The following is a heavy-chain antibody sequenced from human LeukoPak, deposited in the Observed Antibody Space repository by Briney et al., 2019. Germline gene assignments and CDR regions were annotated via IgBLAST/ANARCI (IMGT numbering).Heavy chain of an antibody. CDR2: ISASAFTK. CDR1: GFIFNNSA. Sequence: GGSLRLSCAASGFIFNNSAMSWVRQAPGKGLEWVSDISASAFTKTYADSVKGRFTISIDNSKNTVSLQMKSVRVEDTAIYYCAKSLRGYSGYDSFGGQGTQVTVSS. CDR3: AKSLRGYSGYDSF. V-gene: IGHV3-23*01. J-gene: IGHJ4*02. D-gene: IGHD5-12*01.